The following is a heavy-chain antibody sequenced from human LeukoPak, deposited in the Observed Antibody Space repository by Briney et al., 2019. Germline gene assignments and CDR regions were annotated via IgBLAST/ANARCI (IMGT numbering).Heavy chain of an antibody. J-gene: IGHJ6*03. CDR1: GFTFSSYW. V-gene: IGHV3-74*01. CDR2: INSDGSST. Sequence: GGSLRLSCAASGFTFSSYWMHWVRQAPGKGLVWVSRINSDGSSTSYADSVKGRFTISRDNAKNTLYLQMNSLRAEDTAVYYCARDRCSGGSCYFSWAYYYYYMDVWGKGTTVTVSS. CDR3: ARDRCSGGSCYFSWAYYYYYMDV. D-gene: IGHD2-15*01.